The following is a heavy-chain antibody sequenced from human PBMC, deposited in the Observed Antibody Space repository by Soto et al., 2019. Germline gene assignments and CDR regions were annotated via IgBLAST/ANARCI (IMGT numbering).Heavy chain of an antibody. CDR3: ARTWSYDFWSGYYNPPDY. CDR1: GFSLSTSGMC. V-gene: IGHV2-70*01. CDR2: IDWDDDK. Sequence: ESGPTLVNPTQTLTLTCTFSGFSLSTSGMCVSWIRQPPGKALEWLALIDWDDDKYYSTSLKTRLTISKDTSKNQVVLTMTNMDPVDTATYYCARTWSYDFWSGYYNPPDYWGQGTLVTVSS. J-gene: IGHJ4*02. D-gene: IGHD3-3*01.